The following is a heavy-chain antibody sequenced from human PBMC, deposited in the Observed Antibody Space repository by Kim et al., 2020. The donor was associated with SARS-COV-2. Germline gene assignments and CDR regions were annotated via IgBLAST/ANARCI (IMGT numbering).Heavy chain of an antibody. Sequence: GGSLRLSCAASGFTFSSYGMHWVRQAPGKGLEWVAVISYDGSSKYYADSVKGRFTISRDNSKNTLYLQMNSLRAEDTAVYYCAKADIVVVVAATGFDYWGQGTLVTVSS. V-gene: IGHV3-30*18. CDR2: ISYDGSSK. D-gene: IGHD2-15*01. J-gene: IGHJ4*02. CDR1: GFTFSSYG. CDR3: AKADIVVVVAATGFDY.